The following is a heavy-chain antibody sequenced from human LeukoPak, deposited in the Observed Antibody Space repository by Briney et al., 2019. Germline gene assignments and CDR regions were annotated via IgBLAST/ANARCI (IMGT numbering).Heavy chain of an antibody. CDR1: GDSVSSNSAA. D-gene: IGHD2-2*02. J-gene: IGHJ5*02. CDR3: AREVVVVPAAIFWFDP. Sequence: SQTLSLTCAISGDSVSSNSAAWNWIRQSPSRGLEWLGRTYYRSKWYNDYAVSVKSRITINPDTSKNQFSLQLNSVTPEDTAVYYRAREVVVVPAAIFWFDPWGQGTLVTVSS. V-gene: IGHV6-1*01. CDR2: TYYRSKWYN.